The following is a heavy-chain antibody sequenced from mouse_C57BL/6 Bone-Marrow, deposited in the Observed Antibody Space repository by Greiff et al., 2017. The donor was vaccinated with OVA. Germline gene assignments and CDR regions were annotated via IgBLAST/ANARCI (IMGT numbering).Heavy chain of an antibody. CDR2: IYPGGGYT. CDR3: ARSVTTVGFDY. D-gene: IGHD1-1*01. CDR1: GYTFTNYW. V-gene: IGHV1-63*01. Sequence: QVQLKESGAELVRPGTSVKMSCKASGYTFTNYWIGWAKQRPGHGLEWIGDIYPGGGYTNYNEKFKGKATLTADKSSSTAYMQFSSLTSEDSAIYYCARSVTTVGFDYWGQGTTLTVSS. J-gene: IGHJ2*01.